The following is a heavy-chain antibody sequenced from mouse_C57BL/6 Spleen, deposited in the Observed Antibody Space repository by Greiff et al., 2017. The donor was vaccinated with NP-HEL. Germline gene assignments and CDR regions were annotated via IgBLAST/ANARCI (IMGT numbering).Heavy chain of an antibody. D-gene: IGHD1-1*01. CDR3: ARSRYYGSSYLFDY. Sequence: QVQLKESGAELARPGASVKLSCKASGYTFTSYGISWVKQRTGQGLEWIGEIYPRSGNTYYNEKFKGKATLTADKSSSTAYMELRSLTSEDSAVYFCARSRYYGSSYLFDYWGQGTTLTVSS. J-gene: IGHJ2*01. V-gene: IGHV1-81*01. CDR1: GYTFTSYG. CDR2: IYPRSGNT.